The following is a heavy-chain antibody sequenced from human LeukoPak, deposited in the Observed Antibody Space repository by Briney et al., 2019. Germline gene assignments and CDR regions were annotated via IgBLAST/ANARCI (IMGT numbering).Heavy chain of an antibody. D-gene: IGHD6-13*01. CDR1: GGSFSGYY. J-gene: IGHJ4*02. CDR2: INHSGST. Sequence: SETLSLTCAVYGGSFSGYYWSWIRQPPGKGLEWTGEINHSGSTNYNPPLKSRVTISVDTSKNQFSLKLSSVTAADTAVYYCASSYTAGTWFDYWGQGTLVTVSS. V-gene: IGHV4-34*01. CDR3: ASSYTAGTWFDY.